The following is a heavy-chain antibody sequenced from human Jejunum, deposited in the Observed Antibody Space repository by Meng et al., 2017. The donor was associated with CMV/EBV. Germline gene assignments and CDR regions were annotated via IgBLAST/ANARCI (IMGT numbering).Heavy chain of an antibody. V-gene: IGHV4-30-4*08. CDR1: GGSIGSGDYY. CDR3: ARGSIFVSFDS. D-gene: IGHD3-3*01. Sequence: QGHVQGSGPGLVKPSQPLSLPCSVSGGSIGSGDYYWSWIRQPPGKGLEWIGYIHDTGSTYYNPSLKSRVDISLGTSRNHFSLTLSSVTAEDTAVYFCARGSIFVSFDSWGQGTLVTVSS. CDR2: IHDTGST. J-gene: IGHJ4*02.